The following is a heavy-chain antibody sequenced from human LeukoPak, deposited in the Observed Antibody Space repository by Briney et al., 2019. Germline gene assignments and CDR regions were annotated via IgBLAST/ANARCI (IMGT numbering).Heavy chain of an antibody. D-gene: IGHD6-19*01. CDR2: ISYDGSNK. J-gene: IGHJ4*02. V-gene: IGHV3-30*18. CDR1: GFTFSSYG. Sequence: PGRSLRLSCAASGFTFSSYGMHWVRQAPGKGLEWVAVISYDGSNKYYADSVKGRFTISRDNSKNTLYLQMNSLGAEDTAVYYCAKVRAGIAVAGPFDYWGQGTLVTVSS. CDR3: AKVRAGIAVAGPFDY.